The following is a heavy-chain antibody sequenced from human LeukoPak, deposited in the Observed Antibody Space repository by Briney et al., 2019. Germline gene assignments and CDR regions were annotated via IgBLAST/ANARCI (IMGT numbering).Heavy chain of an antibody. J-gene: IGHJ6*02. CDR3: ARTSYYGMDV. CDR2: IIPILGIA. CDR1: GGTFSSYA. V-gene: IGHV1-69*04. Sequence: ASVKVSCKASGGTFSSYAISWVRQAPGQGLEWMGRIIPILGIANYAQKFQGRVTITADKSTSTACMELSSLRSEDTAVYYCARTSYYGMDVWGQGTTVTVSS.